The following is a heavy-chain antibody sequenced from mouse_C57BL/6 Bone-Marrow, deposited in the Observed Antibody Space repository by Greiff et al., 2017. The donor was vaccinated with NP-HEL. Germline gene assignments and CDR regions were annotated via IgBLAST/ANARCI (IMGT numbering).Heavy chain of an antibody. V-gene: IGHV2-6-1*01. CDR2: IWSDGST. D-gene: IGHD2-3*01. CDR1: GFSLTSYG. CDR3: ARHGIFYDYWYFDV. Sequence: QVQLQQSGPGLVAPSQSLSITCTVSGFSLTSYGVHWVRQPPGKGLEWLVVIWSDGSTTYNSALKSRLSISKDNSKSQVFLKMNSLQTDDTAMYYCARHGIFYDYWYFDVWGTGTTVTVSS. J-gene: IGHJ1*03.